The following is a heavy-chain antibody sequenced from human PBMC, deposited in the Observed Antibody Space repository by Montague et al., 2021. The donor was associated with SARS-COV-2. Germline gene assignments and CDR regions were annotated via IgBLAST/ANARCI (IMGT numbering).Heavy chain of an antibody. CDR1: GVSVTDYY. J-gene: IGHJ4*02. CDR3: VRHPHYDGLNGPPDF. D-gene: IGHD3-9*01. Sequence: SETLSLTCTVSGVSVTDYYWSWIRQPPGKGLEWVGDVLYNKGTNFNPSLKSRVAISVDTSKNQFSLRLTSVTAADTASYYCVRHPHYDGLNGPPDFWDQGTLATVPS. CDR2: VLYNKGT. V-gene: IGHV4-59*08.